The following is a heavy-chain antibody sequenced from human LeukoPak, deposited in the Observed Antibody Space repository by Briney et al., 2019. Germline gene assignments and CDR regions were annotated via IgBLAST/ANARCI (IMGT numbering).Heavy chain of an antibody. CDR3: ARVRHSSGRFDY. Sequence: SETLSLTCTVSGGSISSYYWSWIRQPPGKGLEWIGYIYYGGSTNYNPSLKSRVTISVDTSKNQFSLKLSSVTAADTAVYYCARVRHSSGRFDYWGQGTLVTVSS. J-gene: IGHJ4*02. CDR2: IYYGGST. CDR1: GGSISSYY. V-gene: IGHV4-59*01. D-gene: IGHD6-19*01.